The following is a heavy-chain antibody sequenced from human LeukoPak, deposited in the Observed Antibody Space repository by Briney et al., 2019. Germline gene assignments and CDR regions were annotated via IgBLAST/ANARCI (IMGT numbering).Heavy chain of an antibody. J-gene: IGHJ4*02. Sequence: PSQTLSLTCTVSGGSISSGSYYWSWIRQPAGKGLEWIGRIYTSGSTNYNPSLKSRVTISVDTSKNQFSLKLSSVTAADTAVYHCARGSTHFDYWGQGTLVTVSS. V-gene: IGHV4-61*02. CDR3: ARGSTHFDY. CDR1: GGSISSGSYY. D-gene: IGHD6-13*01. CDR2: IYTSGST.